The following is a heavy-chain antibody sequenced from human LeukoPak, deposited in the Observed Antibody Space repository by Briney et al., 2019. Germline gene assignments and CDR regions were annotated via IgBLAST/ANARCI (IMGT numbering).Heavy chain of an antibody. CDR3: ARAVTHWYFDL. J-gene: IGHJ2*01. CDR1: GGSISSGGYY. D-gene: IGHD1-14*01. Sequence: SETLSLTCTVTGGSISSGGYYWSWIRQHPGKGLEWIGYIYYSGSTYYNPSLKSRVTISVDTSKNQFSLKLSSVTAADTAVYYCARAVTHWYFDLWGRGTLVTVSS. V-gene: IGHV4-31*03. CDR2: IYYSGST.